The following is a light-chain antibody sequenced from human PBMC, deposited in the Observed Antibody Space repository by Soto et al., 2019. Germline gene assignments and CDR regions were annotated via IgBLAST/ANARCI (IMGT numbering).Light chain of an antibody. Sequence: DIQMTQSPSSVSASVGDRVTITCRASQDITSWLTWYQQKPGQAPNLLIYDASTFQSGVPSRFSGSGSGTAFTLTSSSLQPEDFATYYCQQDNSFPWTFGQGTKVDIK. CDR2: DAS. CDR1: QDITSW. J-gene: IGKJ2*02. CDR3: QQDNSFPWT. V-gene: IGKV1-12*01.